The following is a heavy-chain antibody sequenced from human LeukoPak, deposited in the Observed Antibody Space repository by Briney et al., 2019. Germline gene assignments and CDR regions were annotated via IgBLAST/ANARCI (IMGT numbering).Heavy chain of an antibody. CDR1: GFTFDDYG. D-gene: IGHD2-15*01. Sequence: PGGSLRLSCAASGFTFDDYGMSWVRQAPGKGLEWVSGINWNGGSTGYADSVKGRFTISRDNAKNSLYLQMNSLGAEDTALYYCARDRTLAATEFRFDPWGQGTLVTVSS. CDR3: ARDRTLAATEFRFDP. J-gene: IGHJ5*02. V-gene: IGHV3-20*04. CDR2: INWNGGST.